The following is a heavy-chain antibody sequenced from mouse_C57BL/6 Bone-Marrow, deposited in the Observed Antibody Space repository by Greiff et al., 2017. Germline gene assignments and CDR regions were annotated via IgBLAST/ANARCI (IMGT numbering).Heavy chain of an antibody. CDR2: ISSGGSYT. V-gene: IGHV5-6*01. CDR1: GFTFSSYG. D-gene: IGHD2-2*01. CDR3: ARHGRLRRRFAY. Sequence: DVHLVESGGDLVKPGGSLKLSCAASGFTFSSYGMSWVRQTPDKRLEWVATISSGGSYTYYPDSVTGRFTISRDNAKNTLYLQMSSLKSEDTAMYYCARHGRLRRRFAYWGQGTLVTVSA. J-gene: IGHJ3*01.